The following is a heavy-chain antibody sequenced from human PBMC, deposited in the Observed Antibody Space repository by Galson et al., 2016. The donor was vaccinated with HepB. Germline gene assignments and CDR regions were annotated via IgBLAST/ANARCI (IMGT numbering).Heavy chain of an antibody. V-gene: IGHV3-7*03. CDR2: INQDGSEK. Sequence: SLRLSCAASGFTFRSYWMSWVRQAPGKGLEWVANINQDGSEKYSVDSVKGRFTISRDDSKSIAYLQMNSLKSEDTAVYYCTRAGQTNSWYGSQFDYWGQGTMVTVSS. D-gene: IGHD6-13*01. J-gene: IGHJ4*02. CDR1: GFTFRSYW. CDR3: TRAGQTNSWYGSQFDY.